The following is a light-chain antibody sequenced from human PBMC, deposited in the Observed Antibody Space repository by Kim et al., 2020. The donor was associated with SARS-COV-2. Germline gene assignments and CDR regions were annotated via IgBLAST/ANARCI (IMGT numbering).Light chain of an antibody. J-gene: IGLJ1*01. CDR2: GNT. V-gene: IGLV1-40*01. Sequence: QSVLTQPPSVSGAPGQRVTISCTGISSNIGAGYDVHWYQQLPGTAPKLLIYGNTIRPSGVPDRFSGSKSGTSASLANTGLQTEDEADYYCQSYDSSLSGYVFGTGTKVTVL. CDR1: SSNIGAGYD. CDR3: QSYDSSLSGYV.